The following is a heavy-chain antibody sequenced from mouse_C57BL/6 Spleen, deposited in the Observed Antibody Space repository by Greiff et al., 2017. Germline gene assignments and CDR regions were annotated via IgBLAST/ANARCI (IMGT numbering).Heavy chain of an antibody. CDR1: GFSFNTYA. J-gene: IGHJ2*01. V-gene: IGHV10-1*01. D-gene: IGHD1-1*01. CDR3: VRQGSSFDY. Sequence: EVQGVESGGGLVQPKGSLKLSCAASGFSFNTYAMNWVRQAPGKGLEWVARIRSKSNNYATYYADSVKDRFTISRDDSESMLYLQMNNLKTEDTAMYYCVRQGSSFDYRGQGTTLTVSS. CDR2: IRSKSNNYAT.